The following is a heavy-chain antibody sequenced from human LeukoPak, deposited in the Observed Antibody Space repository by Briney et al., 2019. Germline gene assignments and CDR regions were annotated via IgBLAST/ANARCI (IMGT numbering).Heavy chain of an antibody. D-gene: IGHD1-26*01. CDR3: ARAQGSYYHYYMDV. CDR1: GYTFTGYY. Sequence: ASVKVSCKASGYTFTGYYMHWVRQAPGQGLEWMGWINPNHGDTNYAQKFQDRVSMTRDMSTSTVNMELSSLRSEDTAVYYCARAQGSYYHYYMDVWGKGTTVTVSS. V-gene: IGHV1-2*02. J-gene: IGHJ6*03. CDR2: INPNHGDT.